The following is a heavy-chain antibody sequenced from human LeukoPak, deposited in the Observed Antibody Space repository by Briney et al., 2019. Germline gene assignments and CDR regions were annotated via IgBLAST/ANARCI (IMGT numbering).Heavy chain of an antibody. Sequence: GGSLRLSCAASGFTFSSYSMNWVRQAPGKGLEWVSSIIRSSSYIYYADSVKGRFTISRDNAKNSLYLQMNSLRAEDTAVYYCARADQLYDNGEFDYWGQGTLVTVSS. J-gene: IGHJ4*02. D-gene: IGHD3-22*01. CDR2: IIRSSSYI. CDR3: ARADQLYDNGEFDY. V-gene: IGHV3-21*01. CDR1: GFTFSSYS.